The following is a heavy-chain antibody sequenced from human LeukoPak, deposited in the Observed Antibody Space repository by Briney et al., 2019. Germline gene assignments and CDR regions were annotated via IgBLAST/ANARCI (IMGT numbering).Heavy chain of an antibody. CDR3: ARGGQF. CDR2: IYSAGST. J-gene: IGHJ2*01. Sequence: GGSLRLSCAASGFTFSSYGMHWVRQAPGKGLEWVSVIYSAGSTYYADSVQDRFTISRDNSKNTLYLQINSLRAEDTAVYYCARGGQFWGRGTLVTVSS. CDR1: GFTFSSYG. V-gene: IGHV3-66*01. D-gene: IGHD2-15*01.